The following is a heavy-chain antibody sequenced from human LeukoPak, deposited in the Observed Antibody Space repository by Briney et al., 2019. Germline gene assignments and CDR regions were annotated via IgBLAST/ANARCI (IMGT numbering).Heavy chain of an antibody. D-gene: IGHD4-11*01. CDR2: ISYDGSNK. J-gene: IGHJ4*02. V-gene: IGHV3-30-3*01. Sequence: GGSLRLSCAASGFTFSSYAMHWVRQAPGKGLEWVAVISYDGSNKNYADSVKGRFTISRDNSKNTLYLQMNSLRSEGTAVYYCARDRAVGYSKRHFDYWGQGTLVTVSS. CDR3: ARDRAVGYSKRHFDY. CDR1: GFTFSSYA.